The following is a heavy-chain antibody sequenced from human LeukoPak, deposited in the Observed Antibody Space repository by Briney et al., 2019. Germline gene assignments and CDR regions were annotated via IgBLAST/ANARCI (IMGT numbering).Heavy chain of an antibody. CDR3: ARGKERWLQLVD. D-gene: IGHD5-24*01. CDR2: IYYSGST. V-gene: IGHV4-30-4*08. J-gene: IGHJ4*02. CDR1: GGSISSGDYY. Sequence: SQTLSLTCTVSGGSISSGDYYWSWIRQPPGKGLEWIGYIYYSGSTYYNPSLKSRVTISVDTSKNQFSLKLSSVTAADTAVYYCARGKERWLQLVDWGQGTLVTVSS.